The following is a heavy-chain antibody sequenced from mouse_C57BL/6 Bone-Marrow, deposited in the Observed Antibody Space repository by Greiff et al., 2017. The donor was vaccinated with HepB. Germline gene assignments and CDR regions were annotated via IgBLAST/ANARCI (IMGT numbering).Heavy chain of an antibody. Sequence: EVQLVESGPVLVKPGASVKMSCKASGYTFTDYYMNWVKQSHGKSLEWIGVINPYNGGTSYNQKFKGKATLTVDKSSSTAYMELNSLTSEDSAVYYCARSGYYGSRAWFAYWGQGTLVTVSA. J-gene: IGHJ3*01. V-gene: IGHV1-19*01. CDR1: GYTFTDYY. D-gene: IGHD1-1*01. CDR3: ARSGYYGSRAWFAY. CDR2: INPYNGGT.